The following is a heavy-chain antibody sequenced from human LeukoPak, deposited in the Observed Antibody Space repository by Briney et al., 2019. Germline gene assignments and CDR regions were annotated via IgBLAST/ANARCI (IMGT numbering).Heavy chain of an antibody. V-gene: IGHV4-59*08. CDR3: ARHRAYSSSSPFDY. Sequence: SETLSLTCTVSGGSISTNYWSWIRQPPGKGLEWIGNIFYSGRNNYNPPLKSRVTMFVDMSKNQFSLRLSSVTAADTAVYYCARHRAYSSSSPFDYWGQGTLVTVSS. CDR1: GGSISTNY. CDR2: IFYSGRN. J-gene: IGHJ4*02. D-gene: IGHD6-6*01.